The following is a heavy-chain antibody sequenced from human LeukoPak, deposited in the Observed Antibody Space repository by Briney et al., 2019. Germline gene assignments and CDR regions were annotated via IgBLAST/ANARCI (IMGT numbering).Heavy chain of an antibody. CDR2: MYYTGTT. J-gene: IGHJ5*02. D-gene: IGHD5-12*01. Sequence: SETLSLTCSVSGGSIRSLGYSWGRIRQPPGKGLEWIASMYYTGTTYYNPSLKSRVTMSVDTSKNQFSLNLTSVTAADTAVFYCARSVSAYAGRGWFDPWGQGTLATVSS. CDR3: ARSVSAYAGRGWFDP. CDR1: GGSIRSLGYS. V-gene: IGHV4-39*07.